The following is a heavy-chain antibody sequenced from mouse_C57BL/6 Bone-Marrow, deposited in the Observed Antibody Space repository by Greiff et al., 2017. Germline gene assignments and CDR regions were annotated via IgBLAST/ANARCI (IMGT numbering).Heavy chain of an antibody. CDR1: GFTFSSYA. Sequence: EVQRVESGAGLVKPGGSLKLSCAASGFTFSSYAMSWVRQTPEKRLEWVAYISSGGDYIYYADTVKGRFTISRDNARNTLYLQMSSLKSEDTAMYYCTRSSMITTSFDVWGTGTTVTVSS. J-gene: IGHJ1*03. CDR2: ISSGGDYI. D-gene: IGHD2-4*01. CDR3: TRSSMITTSFDV. V-gene: IGHV5-9-1*02.